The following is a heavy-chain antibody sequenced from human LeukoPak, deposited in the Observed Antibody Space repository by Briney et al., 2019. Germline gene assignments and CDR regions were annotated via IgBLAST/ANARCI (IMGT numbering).Heavy chain of an antibody. CDR1: GFTFSSFG. J-gene: IGHJ5*02. CDR3: AKGRQTATSGMGLDP. CDR2: ILYDGTNK. Sequence: PGGSLRLSCAASGFTFSSFGMHWVRQAPGQGLEWVAFILYDGTNKYYADSVKGRFTISRDNSKNTLYLQMNSLRAEDTALYYCAKGRQTATSGMGLDPWGQGTLVTVSS. V-gene: IGHV3-30*02. D-gene: IGHD1-26*01.